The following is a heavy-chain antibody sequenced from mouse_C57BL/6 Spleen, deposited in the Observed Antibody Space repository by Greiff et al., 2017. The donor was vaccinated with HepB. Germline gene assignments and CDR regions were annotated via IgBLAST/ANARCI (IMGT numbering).Heavy chain of an antibody. J-gene: IGHJ4*01. CDR2: IDPSDSET. Sequence: QVQLQQSGAELVRPGSSVKLSCKASGYTFTSYWMHWVKQRPIQGLEWIGNIDPSDSETHYNQKFKDKATLTVDKSSSTAYMQLSSLTSEDSAVYYCAREGYDYDGEAMDYWGQGTSVTVSS. V-gene: IGHV1-52*01. D-gene: IGHD2-4*01. CDR3: AREGYDYDGEAMDY. CDR1: GYTFTSYW.